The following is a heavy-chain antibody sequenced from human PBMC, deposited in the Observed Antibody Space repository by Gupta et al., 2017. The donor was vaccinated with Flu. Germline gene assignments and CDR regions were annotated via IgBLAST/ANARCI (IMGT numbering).Heavy chain of an antibody. D-gene: IGHD3-3*01. V-gene: IGHV1-3*04. CDR2: VNTVEGDR. J-gene: IGHJ3*02. CDR3: VRGRRRRQGLDVFFEGALDI. CDR1: GNTLLSFA. Sequence: QGQLVQSGAEVKKPGASLKISCRSSGNTLLSFALHWVRQAPGQRPEWMAWVNTVEGDRKYSEKFQDRLTITRDTSATTKAYNMELRSLRAEDTAVYYCVRGRRRRQGLDVFFEGALDIWGQGTKVTVSS.